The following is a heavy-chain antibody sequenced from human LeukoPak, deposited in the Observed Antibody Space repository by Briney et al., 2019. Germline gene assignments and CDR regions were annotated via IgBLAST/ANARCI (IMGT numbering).Heavy chain of an antibody. CDR2: ISYDGSNK. V-gene: IGHV3-30-3*01. CDR1: GFTFGSYA. J-gene: IGHJ4*02. D-gene: IGHD5-18*01. Sequence: GGSLRLSCAASGFTFGSYAMHWVRQAPGKGLEWVAVISYDGSNKYYADSVKGRFTISRDNSKNTLYLQMNSLRAEDTAVYYCARDTLDEGYSYGDGGYWGQGTLVTVSS. CDR3: ARDTLDEGYSYGDGGY.